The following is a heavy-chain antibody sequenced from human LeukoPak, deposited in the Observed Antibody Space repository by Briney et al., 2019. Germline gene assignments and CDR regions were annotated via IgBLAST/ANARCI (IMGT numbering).Heavy chain of an antibody. CDR2: IIPILGIA. J-gene: IGHJ4*02. CDR3: AREGSSWYYFDY. V-gene: IGHV1-69*04. CDR1: GGTFSSYT. D-gene: IGHD6-13*01. Sequence: ASVKVCCKASGGTFSSYTISWVRQAPGQGLEWMGRIIPILGIANYAQKFQGRVTITADKSTSTAYMELSSLRSEDTAVYYCAREGSSWYYFDYWGQGTLVTVSS.